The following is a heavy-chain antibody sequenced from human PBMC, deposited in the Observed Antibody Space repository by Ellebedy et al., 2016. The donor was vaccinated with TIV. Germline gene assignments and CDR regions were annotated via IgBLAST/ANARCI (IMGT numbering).Heavy chain of an antibody. D-gene: IGHD2-2*01. CDR2: INHSGST. J-gene: IGHJ6*02. CDR1: GGSFSGYY. CDR3: ARDIVVLPAARRPYYYSGMDV. Sequence: SETLSLTCAVYGGSFSGYYWSWIRQPPGKGLEWIGEINHSGSTYYNPSLKSRVTISVDTSKNQFSLQLNSVTPEDTAVYYCARDIVVLPAARRPYYYSGMDVWGQGTTVTVSS. V-gene: IGHV4-34*01.